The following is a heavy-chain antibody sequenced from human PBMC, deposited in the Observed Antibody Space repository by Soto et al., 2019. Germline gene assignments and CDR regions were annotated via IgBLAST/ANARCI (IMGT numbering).Heavy chain of an antibody. V-gene: IGHV4-31*03. CDR2: IYYSGST. Sequence: PSETLSLTCTVSGGSINSRGYYWGWIRQDPGKGLEWLGYIYYSGSTYYNPSLRSRLTMSVDTSKNQFSLKPRSMTAADAAMYYCAGDLGGISSSSGSYNGLDVWGQGTTVTVSS. D-gene: IGHD3-10*01. CDR3: AGDLGGISSSSGSYNGLDV. J-gene: IGHJ6*02. CDR1: GGSINSRGYY.